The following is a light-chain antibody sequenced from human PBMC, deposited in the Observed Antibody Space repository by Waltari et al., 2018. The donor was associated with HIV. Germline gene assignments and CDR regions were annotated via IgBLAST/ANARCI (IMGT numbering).Light chain of an antibody. CDR1: SSDAGGFHH. J-gene: IGLJ1*01. Sequence: ALTQPPSSSGSPGHSIPISSTGTSSDAGGFHHVLCYQQHPGQAPKLIIYDVSNRPSGVSNRFSGSKSGNTASLTISGLQAEDEADYYCSSYTSSSTLDVFGTGTKVTVL. V-gene: IGLV2-14*03. CDR3: SSYTSSSTLDV. CDR2: DVS.